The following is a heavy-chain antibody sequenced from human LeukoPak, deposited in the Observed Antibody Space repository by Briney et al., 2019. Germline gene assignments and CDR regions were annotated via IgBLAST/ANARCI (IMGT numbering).Heavy chain of an antibody. CDR1: GFTFYSYG. CDR2: ISAGSTV. J-gene: IGHJ3*02. D-gene: IGHD3-22*01. Sequence: GGSLRLSCAASGFTFYSYGMNWVRQAPGKGLEWISYISAGSTVYYADSVKGRFTISRDNGKNSLYLQMNSLRVDDTAVYYCAREPPEYYDSSGYAFDIWGQGTMVTVSS. V-gene: IGHV3-48*03. CDR3: AREPPEYYDSSGYAFDI.